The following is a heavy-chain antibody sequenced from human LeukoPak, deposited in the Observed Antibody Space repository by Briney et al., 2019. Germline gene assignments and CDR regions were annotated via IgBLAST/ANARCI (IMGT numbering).Heavy chain of an antibody. D-gene: IGHD1-26*01. CDR1: GFTFSSYA. J-gene: IGHJ5*02. CDR3: ARDLVGASHS. Sequence: PGGSLRLSCAASGFTFSSYAMSWVRQAPGKGPEWVANIRQDGSETYYADSVKGRFSISRDNAQNSLYLQMNTLRVEDTAVYYCARDLVGASHSWGQGTLVTVSS. CDR2: IRQDGSET. V-gene: IGHV3-7*01.